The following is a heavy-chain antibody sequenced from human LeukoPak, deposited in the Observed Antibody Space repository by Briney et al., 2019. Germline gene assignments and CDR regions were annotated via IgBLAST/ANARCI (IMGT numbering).Heavy chain of an antibody. CDR1: GFTFSSYE. J-gene: IGHJ4*02. CDR3: ARDGVGGSHGGYYFDY. V-gene: IGHV3-48*03. CDR2: ISSSGSTI. Sequence: PGGSLRLSCAASGFTFSSYEMNWVRQAPGKGLEWVSYISSSGSTIYYADSVKGRFTISRDNAKNSLYLQMNSLRAEDTAVYYCARDGVGGSHGGYYFDYWGQGTLVTVSS. D-gene: IGHD1-26*01.